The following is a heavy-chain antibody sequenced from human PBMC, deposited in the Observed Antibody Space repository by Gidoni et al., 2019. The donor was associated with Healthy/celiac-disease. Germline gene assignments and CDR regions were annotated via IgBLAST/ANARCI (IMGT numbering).Heavy chain of an antibody. CDR3: ESGSDTVMDFDY. D-gene: IGHD5-18*01. V-gene: IGHV1-18*01. Sequence: VQLVQSGAEVKKPRASGKVSCTASGYPFTSYRISWVRQVPGQGLEWIGWMSAYNGNTNYAKKLQGRVTTTTDTSTGIGYMELRSLSADDTAVLYCESGSDTVMDFDYWGQGTLVTVSS. CDR1: GYPFTSYR. CDR2: MSAYNGNT. J-gene: IGHJ4*02.